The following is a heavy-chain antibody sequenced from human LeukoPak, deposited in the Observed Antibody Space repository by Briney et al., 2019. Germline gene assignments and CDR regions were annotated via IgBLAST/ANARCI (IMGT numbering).Heavy chain of an antibody. CDR3: ARLLRSDSRSVGIFDY. V-gene: IGHV5-51*01. CDR1: GYSFTSYW. CDR2: INPGDSNT. D-gene: IGHD6-6*01. J-gene: IGHJ4*02. Sequence: GDPLKISCKASGYSFTSYWIGLVRQMPGKGLEWMGIINPGDSNTRYSPSFQGQVTISADKSISTAYLQWSSLKAADTAMYYCARLLRSDSRSVGIFDYWGQGTLVTVSS.